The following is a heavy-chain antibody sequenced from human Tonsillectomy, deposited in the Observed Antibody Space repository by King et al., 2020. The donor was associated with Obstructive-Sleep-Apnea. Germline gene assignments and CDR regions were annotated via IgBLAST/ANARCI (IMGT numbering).Heavy chain of an antibody. CDR1: GVNLSNYE. J-gene: IGHJ5*02. CDR3: VKDIGFYDSSGHNTWFDP. CDR2: FSSNGGSA. V-gene: IGHV3-64D*06. D-gene: IGHD3-22*01. Sequence: VQLVESGGGLVQPGGSLRLSCSAYGVNLSNYEMHWVRQAPGKGLEYVSGFSSNGGSAYHADSVKGRFTISRDNSKNMLFLHMSSLRAEDTAVYYCVKDIGFYDSSGHNTWFDPWSQGTLVTVSP.